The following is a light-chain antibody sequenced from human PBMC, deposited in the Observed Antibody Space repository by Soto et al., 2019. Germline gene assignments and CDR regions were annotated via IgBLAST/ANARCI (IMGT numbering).Light chain of an antibody. V-gene: IGLV3-25*03. CDR1: TLPKQF. CDR2: KDS. CDR3: QSADYSGTYVV. Sequence: SSELTQPPSVSVSPGQTAEITCSGDTLPKQFAYWYQRKPGQAPLLVISKDSKRPSGIPERFSGSSSGTTVTLTVSGVEAEDEADYYCQSADYSGTYVVFGGGTKLTVL. J-gene: IGLJ2*01.